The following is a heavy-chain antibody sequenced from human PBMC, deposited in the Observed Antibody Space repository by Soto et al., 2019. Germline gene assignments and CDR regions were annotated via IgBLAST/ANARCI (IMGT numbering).Heavy chain of an antibody. CDR2: MYYSGST. J-gene: IGHJ4*02. CDR3: GGKNYDSSGYFDY. D-gene: IGHD3-22*01. V-gene: IGHV4-59*01. Sequence: TLSLTCTVSGGSISSYYWSWIRQPPGKGPEWIGYMYYSGSTNYNPSLKSRVTISVDTSKNQFSLKLSSVTAADTAVYYCGGKNYDSSGYFDYWGQGTLVTVSS. CDR1: GGSISSYY.